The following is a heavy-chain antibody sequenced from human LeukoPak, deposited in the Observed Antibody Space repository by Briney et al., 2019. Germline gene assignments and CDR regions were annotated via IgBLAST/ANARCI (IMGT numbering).Heavy chain of an antibody. CDR1: GFTFSSHE. V-gene: IGHV3-48*03. CDR3: ARVYRSTTVVTVDY. D-gene: IGHD4-23*01. CDR2: ISSSGSTR. Sequence: RPGGSLRLSCAASGFTFSSHEMNWVRQAPGKGLEWVSYISSSGSTRYYADSVKGRFTISRDNAKNSLYLQMNSLRVEDTAVYYCARVYRSTTVVTVDYWGQGTLVTVSS. J-gene: IGHJ4*02.